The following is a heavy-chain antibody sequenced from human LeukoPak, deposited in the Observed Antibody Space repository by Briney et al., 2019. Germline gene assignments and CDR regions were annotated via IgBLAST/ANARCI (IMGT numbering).Heavy chain of an antibody. J-gene: IGHJ4*02. V-gene: IGHV3-30*09. CDR1: GFTFSSHY. Sequence: GRSLRLSCAASGFTFSSHYMHWVRQAPGKGLEWVPAISSDGNNEDYADSVQGRFAISRDNSKNTLYLQMNSLRAEDTAVYYCATYNNNWANFDYWGQGTLVIVSS. D-gene: IGHD1-1*01. CDR2: ISSDGNNE. CDR3: ATYNNNWANFDY.